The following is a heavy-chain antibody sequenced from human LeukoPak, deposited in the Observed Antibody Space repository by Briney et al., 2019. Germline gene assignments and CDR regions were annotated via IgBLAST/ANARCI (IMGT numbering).Heavy chain of an antibody. CDR3: ARHQDYDFWSGYRDFDY. CDR1: GYTFTGYY. CDR2: INPNSGGT. V-gene: IGHV1-2*02. D-gene: IGHD3-3*01. J-gene: IGHJ4*02. Sequence: ASVKVSCKASGYTFTGYYIHWVRQAPGQGLEWMGWINPNSGGTNYAQKFQGRVTMTRDTSNSTAYMELSRLRSDDTAVYYCARHQDYDFWSGYRDFDYWGQGTLVTVSS.